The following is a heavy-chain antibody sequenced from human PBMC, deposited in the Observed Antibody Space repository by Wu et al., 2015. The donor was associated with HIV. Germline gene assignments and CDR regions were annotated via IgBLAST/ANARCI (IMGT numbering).Heavy chain of an antibody. Sequence: QVQLVQSGAEVKKPGASVKVSCKASGYTFTSYYIHWVRQAPGQGLEWMAWITPNSGGTNSAQMFQGRVTMTRDTSISTAYLELSSLTSDDTATYYCASGIQAGGANYWGQGTLVTVSS. CDR2: ITPNSGGT. J-gene: IGHJ4*02. CDR3: ASGIQAGGANY. CDR1: GYTFTSYY. V-gene: IGHV1-2*02. D-gene: IGHD2-21*01.